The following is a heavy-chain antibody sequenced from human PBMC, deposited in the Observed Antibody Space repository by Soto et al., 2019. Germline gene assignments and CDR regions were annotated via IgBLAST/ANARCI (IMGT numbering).Heavy chain of an antibody. CDR2: SYTSGTT. V-gene: IGHV4-4*07. D-gene: IGHD6-25*01. CDR3: AREGSSGFGMDV. CDR1: GGSIRSYY. Sequence: QVQLQQSGPGLVKPSETLSLTCTVSGGSIRSYYWSWIRQPAGKALEWIGRSYTSGTTNYNPSLKSRVTILLDTSKNQFSLDLSSVTDADTAVYYCAREGSSGFGMDVWGQGTTVTVSS. J-gene: IGHJ6*02.